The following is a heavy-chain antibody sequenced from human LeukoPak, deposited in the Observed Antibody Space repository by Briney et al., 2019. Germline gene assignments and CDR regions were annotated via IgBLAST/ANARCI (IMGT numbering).Heavy chain of an antibody. Sequence: GTSLRLSCAASGFTFSSYWMYWVRQAPGKGLVWVSRISDGGSTTTYADSVKGRFTISRDNAKNTLYLQMNGLRAEDTAVYYCSRSAYYDGSGNYYDYWGQGTLVTVSS. D-gene: IGHD3-22*01. CDR3: SRSAYYDGSGNYYDY. CDR1: GFTFSSYW. CDR2: ISDGGSTT. V-gene: IGHV3-74*01. J-gene: IGHJ4*02.